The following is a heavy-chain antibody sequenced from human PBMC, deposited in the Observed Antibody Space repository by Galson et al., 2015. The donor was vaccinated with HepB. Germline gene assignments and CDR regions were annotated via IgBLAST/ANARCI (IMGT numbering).Heavy chain of an antibody. D-gene: IGHD3-10*01. J-gene: IGHJ4*02. Sequence: SLRRSCAASGFTFSRFSVSWVRHAPGKGLEWVSAISGSGGSTDYADSVKGRFTISSDNSKNTLYLQMNSRRAEDTAVYYCEKGVGRPGCYYFFDYWGQGTLVTVSS. CDR2: ISGSGGST. CDR3: EKGVGRPGCYYFFDY. V-gene: IGHV3-23*01. CDR1: GFTFSRFS.